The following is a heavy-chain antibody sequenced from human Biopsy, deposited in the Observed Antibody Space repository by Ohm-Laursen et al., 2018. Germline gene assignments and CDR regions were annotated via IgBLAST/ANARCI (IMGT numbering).Heavy chain of an antibody. J-gene: IGHJ2*01. D-gene: IGHD3-22*01. CDR3: ARDRGYYSDRTVPGYFDL. V-gene: IGHV4-59*01. Sequence: GTLSLTCTVSGDSISTYYWSWIRQPPGKGLQWIGYIYYTGNTDYNPSLQSRVTISVDTSKNHFPLRLRSMTPADTAMYYCARDRGYYSDRTVPGYFDLWGRGTLVTVSS. CDR2: IYYTGNT. CDR1: GDSISTYY.